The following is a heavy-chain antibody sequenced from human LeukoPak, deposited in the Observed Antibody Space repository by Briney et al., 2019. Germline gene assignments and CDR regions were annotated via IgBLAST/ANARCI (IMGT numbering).Heavy chain of an antibody. CDR1: GFTFSSYE. Sequence: GGSLRLSCAASGFTFSSYEMNWVRQAPGKGLEWVSYISSSGSTIYYADSVKGRFTISRDNAKNSLYPQMNSLRAEDTAVYYCARVRATKDAFDIWGQGTMVTVSS. J-gene: IGHJ3*02. CDR2: ISSSGSTI. CDR3: ARVRATKDAFDI. D-gene: IGHD1-26*01. V-gene: IGHV3-48*03.